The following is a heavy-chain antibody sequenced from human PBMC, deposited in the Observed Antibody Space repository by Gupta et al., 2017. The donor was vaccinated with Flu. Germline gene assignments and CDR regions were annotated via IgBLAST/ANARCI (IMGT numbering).Heavy chain of an antibody. Sequence: EVQLLESGGALVQPGGSLRLSCAVSGLTFSDYAMNWVRQAPGKGLEWVSTVGAGGDRTYYADSVMGRFTISRDNSKNTVYLQMNSLRGDDTAVYYCAKDRSGNPAIDYWGQGTLVTVS. CDR3: AKDRSGNPAIDY. J-gene: IGHJ4*02. CDR2: VGAGGDRT. V-gene: IGHV3-23*01. D-gene: IGHD6-13*01. CDR1: GLTFSDYA.